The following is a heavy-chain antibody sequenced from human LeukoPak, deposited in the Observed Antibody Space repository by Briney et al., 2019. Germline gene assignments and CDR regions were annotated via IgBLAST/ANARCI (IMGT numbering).Heavy chain of an antibody. Sequence: PGRSLRLSRAASGFTFSSYAMHWVRQAPGKGLEGVAVTSYDGSNTYYADSAKGRLAMSRDNSKNTLYLQMSSLRSEDTAVYYCARGALTGYVRNGMDVGGQGTTVIVSS. CDR1: GFTFSSYA. CDR2: TSYDGSNT. J-gene: IGHJ6*02. V-gene: IGHV3-30*09. D-gene: IGHD5-12*01. CDR3: ARGALTGYVRNGMDV.